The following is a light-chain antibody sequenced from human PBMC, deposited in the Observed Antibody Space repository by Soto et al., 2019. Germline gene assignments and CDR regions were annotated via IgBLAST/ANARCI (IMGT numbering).Light chain of an antibody. CDR2: GAS. CDR3: QQYCPPRYT. V-gene: IGKV3-20*01. Sequence: EIVLPQSPGTLSLSPGEGATLSCRASQRVVSSYLAWYQQKPGQAPRLLIYGASSRATVSPDRFSGSGSGTGFTLTISILEPEDLAEYYCQQYCPPRYTFGQGTKLDIK. CDR1: QRVVSSY. J-gene: IGKJ2*01.